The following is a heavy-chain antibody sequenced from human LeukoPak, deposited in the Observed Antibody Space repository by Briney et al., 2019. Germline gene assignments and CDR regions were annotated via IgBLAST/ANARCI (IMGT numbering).Heavy chain of an antibody. CDR3: VSHYNDYGDYGAFDI. CDR2: IYCSGST. J-gene: IGHJ3*02. Sequence: PSETLSLTCTVSGGSISSSSYYWGWIRQPPGKGLEWIGSIYCSGSTYYNPSLKSRVTISVDTSKNQFSLKLSSVTAADTAVYYCVSHYNDYGDYGAFDIWGQGTMVTVSS. V-gene: IGHV4-39*01. CDR1: GGSISSSSYY. D-gene: IGHD4-17*01.